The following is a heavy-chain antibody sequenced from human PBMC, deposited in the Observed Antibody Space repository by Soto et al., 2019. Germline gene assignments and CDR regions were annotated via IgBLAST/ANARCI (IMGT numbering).Heavy chain of an antibody. CDR3: AREGYNWNGVVGY. V-gene: IGHV1-3*01. J-gene: IGHJ4*02. Sequence: SVKVSCKASGYTFTSYAMHWVRQAPGQRLEWMGWINAGNGNTKYSQKFQGRVTITRDTSASTAYMELSSLRSEDTAVYYCAREGYNWNGVVGYWGQGTLVIVSS. CDR2: INAGNGNT. CDR1: GYTFTSYA. D-gene: IGHD1-20*01.